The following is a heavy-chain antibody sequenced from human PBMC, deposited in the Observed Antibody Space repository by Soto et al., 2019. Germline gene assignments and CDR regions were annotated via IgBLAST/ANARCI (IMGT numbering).Heavy chain of an antibody. J-gene: IGHJ4*02. CDR3: AKDFVAWSDS. CDR2: ISYDGSDK. CDR1: GFAFSTYG. V-gene: IGHV3-30*18. D-gene: IGHD3-9*01. Sequence: QVHLVESGGGVVQPGRSLTISCVGSGFAFSTYGMHWVRQAPAKGVEWVALISYDGSDKYYADSVKGRFSISRDNSKQTLSLQMDSLRPEDTAVYYCAKDFVAWSDSGGQGTLGNVSS.